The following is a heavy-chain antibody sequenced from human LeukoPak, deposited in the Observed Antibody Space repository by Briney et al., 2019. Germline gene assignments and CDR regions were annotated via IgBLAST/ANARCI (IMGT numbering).Heavy chain of an antibody. CDR3: ARDGTATNYFYYGMDV. D-gene: IGHD4-17*01. Sequence: GGSLRLSCAASGFTFSDYYMSWIRQAPGKGLEWVSHISSSSQTDYADSVKGRFTISRDNAKNSLYLQMHSLRAEDTAVYYCARDGTATNYFYYGMDVWGKGITVTVSS. CDR1: GFTFSDYY. V-gene: IGHV3-11*06. J-gene: IGHJ6*04. CDR2: ISSSSQT.